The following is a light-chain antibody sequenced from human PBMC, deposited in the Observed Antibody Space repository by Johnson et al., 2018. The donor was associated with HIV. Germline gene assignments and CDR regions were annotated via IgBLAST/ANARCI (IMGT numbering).Light chain of an antibody. V-gene: IGLV1-51*02. CDR1: SSNIGNNY. CDR2: ENN. Sequence: QSVLTQPPSVSAAPGQKVTISCSGSSSNIGNNYVSWYQQLPGTAPKLLIYENNKRPSGIPDRFSGSKYGTSATLGITGLQTGAEAAYYCGTWDGRLSAGGFVCRTEIKVTVL. J-gene: IGLJ1*01. CDR3: GTWDGRLSAGGFV.